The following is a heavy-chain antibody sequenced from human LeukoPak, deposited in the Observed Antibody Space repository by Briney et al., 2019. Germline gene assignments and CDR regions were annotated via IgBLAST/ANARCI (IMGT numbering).Heavy chain of an antibody. J-gene: IGHJ5*02. Sequence: SETLSLTCTVSGYSISSGYYWGWIRQPPGEGLEWIGSIYHSGSTYYNPSLKSRVTISVDTSKNQFSLKLSSVTAADTAVYYCALFWYWFDPWGQGTLVTVSS. CDR1: GYSISSGYY. V-gene: IGHV4-38-2*02. CDR2: IYHSGST. CDR3: ALFWYWFDP. D-gene: IGHD3-3*01.